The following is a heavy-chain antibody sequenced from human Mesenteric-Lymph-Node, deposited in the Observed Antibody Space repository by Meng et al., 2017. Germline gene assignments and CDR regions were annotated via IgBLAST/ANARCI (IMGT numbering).Heavy chain of an antibody. CDR2: ISSSGSTI. CDR1: GFTFSDYY. J-gene: IGHJ4*02. Sequence: QVQLVDAWGGLGKPVGSLILSCAASGFTFSDYYMSWIRQAPGKGLEWVSYISSSGSTIYYADSVKGRFTISRDNAKNSLYLQMNSLRAEDTAVYYCARPQYNYGRDPFEHWGQGTLVTVSS. CDR3: ARPQYNYGRDPFEH. D-gene: IGHD5-24*01. V-gene: IGHV3-11*01.